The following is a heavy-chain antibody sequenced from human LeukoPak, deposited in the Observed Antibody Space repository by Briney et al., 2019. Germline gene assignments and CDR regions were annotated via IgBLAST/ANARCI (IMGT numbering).Heavy chain of an antibody. CDR1: GYTFTSYY. CDR3: ARVPSGGDKFDP. CDR2: INPSGGST. Sequence: ASVKVSCKASGYTFTSYYMDWVRQAPGQGLEWMGIINPSGGSTSYAQKFQGRVTMTRNTSIRTAYMELSSLRSEDTAVYYCARVPSGGDKFDPWGQGTLVAVSS. D-gene: IGHD6-25*01. J-gene: IGHJ5*02. V-gene: IGHV1-46*01.